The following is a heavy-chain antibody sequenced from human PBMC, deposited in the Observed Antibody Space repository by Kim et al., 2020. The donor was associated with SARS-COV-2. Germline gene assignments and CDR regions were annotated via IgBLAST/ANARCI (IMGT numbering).Heavy chain of an antibody. Sequence: DSVKGRFTISRDNAKNSLYLQMNSLRAEDTAVYYCARGATGAAGPLPFDYWGQGTLVTVSS. CDR3: ARGATGAAGPLPFDY. J-gene: IGHJ4*02. D-gene: IGHD6-13*01. V-gene: IGHV3-21*01.